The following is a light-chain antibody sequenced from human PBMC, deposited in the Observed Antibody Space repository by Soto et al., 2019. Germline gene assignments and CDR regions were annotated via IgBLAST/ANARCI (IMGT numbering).Light chain of an antibody. CDR2: DTF. Sequence: IVLTQSPATLSLSPGEGATPSCGASQSVSSNYLAWYQQKPRLAPRLLIYDTFRRATVLPDRFSGSAARTDFTLTSSILEPEDFAVYYCQQYGYSPRTFGQGTRVEIK. CDR3: QQYGYSPRT. J-gene: IGKJ1*01. CDR1: QSVSSNY. V-gene: IGKV3D-20*01.